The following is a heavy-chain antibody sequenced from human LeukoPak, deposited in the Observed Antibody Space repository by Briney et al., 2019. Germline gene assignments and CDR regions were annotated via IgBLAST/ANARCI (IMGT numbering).Heavy chain of an antibody. CDR1: GYTFTSYG. V-gene: IGHV1-18*01. Sequence: ASVKVSCRASGYTFTSYGISWVRQAPGQGLEWMGWISAYNGNTNYAQKLQGRVTMTTDTSTSTAYMELRSLRSGDTAVYYCARDDSDDYGDYAFDYWGQGTLVTVSS. CDR3: ARDDSDDYGDYAFDY. CDR2: ISAYNGNT. D-gene: IGHD4-17*01. J-gene: IGHJ4*02.